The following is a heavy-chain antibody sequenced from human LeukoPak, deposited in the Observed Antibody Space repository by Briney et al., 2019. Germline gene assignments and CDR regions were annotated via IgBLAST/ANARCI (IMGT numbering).Heavy chain of an antibody. Sequence: GGSLRLSCAASGFTFSSYGMHWVRQAPGKGLEWVAVIWYDGSNKYYADSVKGRFTISRDNSKNTLYLQMNSLRAGDTAVYYCAKDDMLHLDYWGQGTLVTVSS. CDR2: IWYDGSNK. J-gene: IGHJ4*02. V-gene: IGHV3-33*06. CDR3: AKDDMLHLDY. CDR1: GFTFSSYG. D-gene: IGHD2-8*01.